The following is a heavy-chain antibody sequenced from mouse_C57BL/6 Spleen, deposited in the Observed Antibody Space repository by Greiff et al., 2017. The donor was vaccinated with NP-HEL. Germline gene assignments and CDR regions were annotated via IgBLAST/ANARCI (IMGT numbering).Heavy chain of an antibody. D-gene: IGHD1-1*01. V-gene: IGHV1-81*01. CDR3: AKILIYYYGSSPWYFDV. Sequence: QVQLKQSGAELARPGASVKLSCKASGYTFTSYGISWVKQRTGQGLEWIGEIYPRSGNTYYNEKFKGKATLTADKSSSTAYMELRSLTSEDSAVYFCAKILIYYYGSSPWYFDVWGTGTTVTVSS. CDR1: GYTFTSYG. J-gene: IGHJ1*03. CDR2: IYPRSGNT.